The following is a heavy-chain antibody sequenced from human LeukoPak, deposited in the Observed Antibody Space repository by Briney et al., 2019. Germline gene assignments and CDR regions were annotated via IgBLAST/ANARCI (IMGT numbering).Heavy chain of an antibody. CDR3: ARADVGGDGNNPYNFEY. Sequence: GGSLRLSCAASGFTFSSYWMNWVRQAPGKGLVWVSRIASDGSSTTYADSVKGRFSISRDNAKNTLYLQMNSLRVEDTAVYYCARADVGGDGNNPYNFEYWGQGTLVTVSS. CDR1: GFTFSSYW. V-gene: IGHV3-74*01. D-gene: IGHD3-10*02. CDR2: IASDGSST. J-gene: IGHJ4*02.